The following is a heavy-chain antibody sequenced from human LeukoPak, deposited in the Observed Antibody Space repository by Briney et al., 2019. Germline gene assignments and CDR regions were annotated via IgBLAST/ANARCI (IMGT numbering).Heavy chain of an antibody. Sequence: GESLKISCQGSGYIFTTYWIGWVRQMPGKGLEWMGIIYPADSDIRYSPSFQGQVTISADKSISTAYLQWSSLKASDTAMYYCARQEYCSGGSCYTWFDPWGQGTLVTVSS. J-gene: IGHJ5*02. CDR1: GYIFTTYW. V-gene: IGHV5-51*01. CDR3: ARQEYCSGGSCYTWFDP. D-gene: IGHD2-15*01. CDR2: IYPADSDI.